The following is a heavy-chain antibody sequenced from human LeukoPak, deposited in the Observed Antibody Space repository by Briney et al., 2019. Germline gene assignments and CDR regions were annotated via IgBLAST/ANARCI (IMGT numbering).Heavy chain of an antibody. CDR2: ISGSGGST. CDR3: AKDRGTAMVSDY. J-gene: IGHJ4*02. V-gene: IGHV3-23*01. CDR1: GFTFSSYA. D-gene: IGHD5-18*01. Sequence: RGSLRLFCAASGFTFSSYAMSWVRQASGKGLEWVSAISGSGGSTYYADSVKGRFTISRDISKNTLYLQMNSLRAEDTAVYYCAKDRGTAMVSDYWGQGTLVTVST.